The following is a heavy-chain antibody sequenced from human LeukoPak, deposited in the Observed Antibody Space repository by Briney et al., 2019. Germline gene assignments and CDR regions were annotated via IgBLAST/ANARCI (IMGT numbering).Heavy chain of an antibody. Sequence: GGSLRLSCAASGFTFSDYYMSWIRQAPGKGLEWVSYISSSGSTIYYADSVKGRFTISRDNAKNSPYLQMNSLRAEDTAVYYCARVGVVAATRYYYYGMDVWGQGTTVTVSS. CDR1: GFTFSDYY. D-gene: IGHD2-15*01. CDR2: ISSSGSTI. J-gene: IGHJ6*02. V-gene: IGHV3-11*01. CDR3: ARVGVVAATRYYYYGMDV.